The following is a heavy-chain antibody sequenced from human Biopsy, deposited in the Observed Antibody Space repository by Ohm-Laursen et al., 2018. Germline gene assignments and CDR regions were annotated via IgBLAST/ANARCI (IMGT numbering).Heavy chain of an antibody. J-gene: IGHJ6*02. D-gene: IGHD1-26*01. V-gene: IGHV3-33*01. CDR1: GFTFSVYA. CDR3: ARIFLVGVTPGYGMDV. Sequence: SLRLSCAASGFTFSVYAMHWVRQAPGKGLEWVSIIWYDGSNEYYADSVKGRFTISRDNSKNTVFLQMSSLRAEDTALYYCARIFLVGVTPGYGMDVWGQGTTVTVSS. CDR2: IWYDGSNE.